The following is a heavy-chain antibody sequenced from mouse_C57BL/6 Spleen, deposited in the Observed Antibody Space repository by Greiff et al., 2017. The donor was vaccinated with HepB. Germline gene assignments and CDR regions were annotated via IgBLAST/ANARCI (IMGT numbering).Heavy chain of an antibody. CDR1: GYTFTSYW. Sequence: QVQLQQPGAELVRPGTSVKLSCKASGYTFTSYWMHWVKQRPGQGLEWIGVIDPSDSYTNYNQKFKGKATLTVDTSSSTAYMQLSSLTSEDSAVYDCAGDYLGAMDYWGQGTSVTVSS. CDR2: IDPSDSYT. V-gene: IGHV1-59*01. J-gene: IGHJ4*01. CDR3: AGDYLGAMDY. D-gene: IGHD1-1*01.